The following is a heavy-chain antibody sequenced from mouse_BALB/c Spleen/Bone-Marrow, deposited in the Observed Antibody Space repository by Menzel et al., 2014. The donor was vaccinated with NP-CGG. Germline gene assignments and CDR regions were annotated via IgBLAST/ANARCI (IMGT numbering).Heavy chain of an antibody. CDR3: ARWGYDTGMDY. D-gene: IGHD2-2*01. Sequence: VQLQQSGPGLVQPSQSLSITCTVSGFSLTSYGVHWVRQSPGKGLEWLGVIWSGGSTDYNAAFISRLSISKDNSKSQVFFKMNSLQANDTAMYYCARWGYDTGMDYWGQGTSVTVSS. V-gene: IGHV2-2*02. CDR2: IWSGGST. J-gene: IGHJ4*01. CDR1: GFSLTSYG.